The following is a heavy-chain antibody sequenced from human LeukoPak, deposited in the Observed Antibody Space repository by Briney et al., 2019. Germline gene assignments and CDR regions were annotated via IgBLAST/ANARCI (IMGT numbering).Heavy chain of an antibody. CDR3: ARTRLVPVGLFDY. D-gene: IGHD6-6*01. Sequence: PSETLSLTCTVSGGSISSYYWSWIRQPPGKGLEWIGYIYYSGSTNYNPSLKSRVTISVDTSKNQFSLKLSSVTAADTAVYYCARTRLVPVGLFDYWGQGTLVTVSS. CDR2: IYYSGST. CDR1: GGSISSYY. J-gene: IGHJ4*02. V-gene: IGHV4-59*01.